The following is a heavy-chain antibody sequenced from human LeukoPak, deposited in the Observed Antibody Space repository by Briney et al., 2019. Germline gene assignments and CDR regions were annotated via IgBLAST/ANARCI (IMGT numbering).Heavy chain of an antibody. CDR3: ARGGGRTVTPFDY. V-gene: IGHV4-61*02. Sequence: SETLSLTCTVSGGSISSGSYYWSWIRQPAGKGLEWIGRIYTSGSTNYNPSLKSRVTISVDTSKNQFSLKLSSVTAAHTAAYYCARGGGRTVTPFDYWGQGTLVTVSS. CDR2: IYTSGST. CDR1: GGSISSGSYY. D-gene: IGHD2-15*01. J-gene: IGHJ4*02.